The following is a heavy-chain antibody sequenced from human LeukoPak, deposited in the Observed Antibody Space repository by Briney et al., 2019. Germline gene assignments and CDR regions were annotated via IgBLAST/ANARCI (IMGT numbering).Heavy chain of an antibody. J-gene: IGHJ4*02. Sequence: SQTLSLTCTVSGGPISSGGYYWSWIRQPPGKGLEWIGYIYHSGSTYYNPSLKSRVTISVDRSKNQFSLKLSSVTAADTAVYYCARVATIWGEGDYWGQGTLVTVSS. D-gene: IGHD5-12*01. CDR3: ARVATIWGEGDY. CDR1: GGPISSGGYY. CDR2: IYHSGST. V-gene: IGHV4-30-2*01.